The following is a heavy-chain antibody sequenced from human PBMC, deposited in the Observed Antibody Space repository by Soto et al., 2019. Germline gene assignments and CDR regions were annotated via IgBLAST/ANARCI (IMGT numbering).Heavy chain of an antibody. CDR3: ARGQGNACYHDY. Sequence: QVQLHQWGAGLLKPSETLSLTCAVYGGSFRGYYWSWIRQFPGKGLEGIGEINHSGGSNYNPSLNSRFTISVDSSKNQVSLNVSAVTAAETAVYYCARGQGNACYHDYWGQGTLVTVSS. D-gene: IGHD3-16*01. V-gene: IGHV4-34*01. CDR2: INHSGGS. CDR1: GGSFRGYY. J-gene: IGHJ4*02.